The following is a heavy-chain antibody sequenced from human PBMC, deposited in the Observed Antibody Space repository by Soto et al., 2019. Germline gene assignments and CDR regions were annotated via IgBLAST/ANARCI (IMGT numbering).Heavy chain of an antibody. J-gene: IGHJ4*02. Sequence: ASVKVSCKASGGTFSSYAISWVRQAPGQGLEWMGGIIPILGIANYAQKFQGRVTITADKSTSTAYMELSSLRSEDTAVYYCARATYYYDSSGYYFDYWGQGTLVTVSS. D-gene: IGHD3-22*01. CDR2: IIPILGIA. V-gene: IGHV1-69*10. CDR3: ARATYYYDSSGYYFDY. CDR1: GGTFSSYA.